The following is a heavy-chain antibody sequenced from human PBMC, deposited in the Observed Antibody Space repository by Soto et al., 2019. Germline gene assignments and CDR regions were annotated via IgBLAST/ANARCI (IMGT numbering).Heavy chain of an antibody. Sequence: GGSLRLSCAASGFTFSSYGMHWVRQAPGKGLEWVAVIWYDGSNKYYADSVKGRFTISRDNSKNTLYLQMNSLRAEDTAVYYCAREEVWVVAAAGPFDYWGQGTLVTVSS. J-gene: IGHJ4*02. CDR1: GFTFSSYG. V-gene: IGHV3-33*01. CDR2: IWYDGSNK. CDR3: AREEVWVVAAAGPFDY. D-gene: IGHD6-13*01.